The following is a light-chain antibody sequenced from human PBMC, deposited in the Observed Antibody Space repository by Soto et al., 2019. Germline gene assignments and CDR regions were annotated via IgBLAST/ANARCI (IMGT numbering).Light chain of an antibody. V-gene: IGKV3-20*01. CDR1: QSVTRSY. CDR3: QQYGNSPRT. Sequence: DIVLTQSPGTLSLSPGERATLPCRASQSVTRSYLAWYQHKPGQAPRLLIYGASTRATGIPDRFSGSGSGTAFTLTISRLAPEDFAVYYCQQYGNSPRTFGEGTKVEIK. J-gene: IGKJ1*01. CDR2: GAS.